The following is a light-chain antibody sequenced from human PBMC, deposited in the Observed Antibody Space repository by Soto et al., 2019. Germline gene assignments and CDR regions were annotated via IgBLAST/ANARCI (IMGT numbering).Light chain of an antibody. CDR1: QSVSHN. Sequence: EIVMTQSPATLSVAQGERATLSCRASQSVSHNLAWYQQKPGQAPRLLFYGASTRATGIPARFSGSGSGTDFTLTISSLQSEDFAVYYCQQSNNWPYTFGQGTKLEIK. CDR3: QQSNNWPYT. J-gene: IGKJ2*01. V-gene: IGKV3-15*01. CDR2: GAS.